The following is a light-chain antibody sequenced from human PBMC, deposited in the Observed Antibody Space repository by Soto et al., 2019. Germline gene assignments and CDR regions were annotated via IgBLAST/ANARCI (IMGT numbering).Light chain of an antibody. J-gene: IGLJ3*02. V-gene: IGLV3-21*04. CDR2: YDN. Sequence: SYELTQPPSVSVAPGKTARITCGGNDIGSQSVHWYQLKPGQAPVLVIYYDNDRPSGIPERFSASNSGNTATLTISRVEAGDEADYYCQVWDSTGDHPGVVFGGGTKLTVL. CDR1: DIGSQS. CDR3: QVWDSTGDHPGVV.